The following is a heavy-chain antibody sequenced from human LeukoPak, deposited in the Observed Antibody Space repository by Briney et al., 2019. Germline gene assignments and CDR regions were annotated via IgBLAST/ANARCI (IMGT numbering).Heavy chain of an antibody. CDR2: IYTSGST. J-gene: IGHJ2*01. V-gene: IGHV4-4*09. D-gene: IGHD2-8*02. CDR3: ARQPLLGSYWFFDL. Sequence: PSETLSLTCSVSGASIRSYYRSWIRQPPGKGLEWIGYIYTSGSTSYSPSLKSRVTISMDTSNNQFSLNLSSVTAADTAVYYWARQPLLGSYWFFDLWGRGTLVTVSS. CDR1: GASIRSYY.